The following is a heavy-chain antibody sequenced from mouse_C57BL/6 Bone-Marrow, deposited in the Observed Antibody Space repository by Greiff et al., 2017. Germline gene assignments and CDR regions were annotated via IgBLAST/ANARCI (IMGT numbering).Heavy chain of an antibody. D-gene: IGHD1-1*01. J-gene: IGHJ2*01. CDR3: AREGYGSSPFDY. Sequence: QVQLKQSGPELVKPGASVKIFCKASGYAFSSSWMNWVKQRPGKGLEWIGRIYPGDGDTNYNGKFKGKATLTADKSTSTAYMQLSSLTSEDSAVYFWAREGYGSSPFDYWGQGTTLTVSS. CDR2: IYPGDGDT. CDR1: GYAFSSSW. V-gene: IGHV1-82*01.